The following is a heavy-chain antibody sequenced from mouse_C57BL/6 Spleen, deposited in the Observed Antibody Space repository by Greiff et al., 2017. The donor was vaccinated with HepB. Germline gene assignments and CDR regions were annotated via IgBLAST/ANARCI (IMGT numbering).Heavy chain of an antibody. V-gene: IGHV14-3*01. J-gene: IGHJ2*01. D-gene: IGHD1-1*01. Sequence: EVQLQQSVAELVRPGASVKLSCTASGFNIKNTYMHWVKQRPEQGLEWIGRIDPANGNTKYAPKFQCKATITADTSSNTAYLQLSSLTSEDTAIYYCASDYYGSSYTFDYWGQGTTLTVSS. CDR3: ASDYYGSSYTFDY. CDR2: IDPANGNT. CDR1: GFNIKNTY.